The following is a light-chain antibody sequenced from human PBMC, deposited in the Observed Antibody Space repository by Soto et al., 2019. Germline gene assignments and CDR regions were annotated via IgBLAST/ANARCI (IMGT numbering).Light chain of an antibody. Sequence: EIVLTQSPGTLSLSPGETATFSCRASQGVSSSYLAWYQQKPGQAPRILIYGESSGATDIPDRFSGSGSGTDFTLTISRLEPEDFAVYYCQQYGSSPLITFGQGTRLEIK. CDR2: GES. CDR1: QGVSSSY. CDR3: QQYGSSPLIT. J-gene: IGKJ5*01. V-gene: IGKV3-20*01.